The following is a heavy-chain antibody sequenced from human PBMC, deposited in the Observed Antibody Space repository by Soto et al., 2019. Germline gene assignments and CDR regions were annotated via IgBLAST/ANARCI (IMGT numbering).Heavy chain of an antibody. CDR1: GGSISSYY. CDR3: ARSRYSSSQNPDY. J-gene: IGHJ4*02. CDR2: IYYSGST. Sequence: TLSLTCTVSGGSISSYYWSWIRQPPGKGLEWIGYIYYSGSTNYNPSLKSRVTISVDTSKNQFSLKLSSVTAADTAVYYCARSRYSSSQNPDYWGQGTLVTVSS. D-gene: IGHD6-13*01. V-gene: IGHV4-59*01.